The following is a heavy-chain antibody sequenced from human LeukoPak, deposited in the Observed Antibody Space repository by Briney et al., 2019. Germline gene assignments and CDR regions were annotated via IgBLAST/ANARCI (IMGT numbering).Heavy chain of an antibody. J-gene: IGHJ3*02. CDR1: GGTVSSYA. V-gene: IGHV1-69*13. CDR2: IIPIFGTA. D-gene: IGHD4-11*01. CDR3: ARAGQELGDAFDI. Sequence: SVKVSCKAAGGTVSSYAISWVRQAPGQGLEWMGGIIPIFGTANYAQKFQGRVTITADESTSTAYLELSSLRSEDTAVYYCARAGQELGDAFDIWGQGTMVTVSS.